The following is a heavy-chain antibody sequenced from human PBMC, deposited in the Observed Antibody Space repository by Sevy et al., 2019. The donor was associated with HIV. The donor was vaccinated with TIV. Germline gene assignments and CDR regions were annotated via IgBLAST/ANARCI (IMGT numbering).Heavy chain of an antibody. J-gene: IGHJ6*02. D-gene: IGHD6-13*01. CDR3: ANSRGRFHGSSWIYYDYSMDV. Sequence: GGSLRLSCAASGFIFRNYGMHWVRQAPGKGLEWVALISNDGSDKNYVDSVKGRFTISRYNSKDIVYLQMNSLRAEDTAVYHCANSRGRFHGSSWIYYDYSMDVWGQGTTVTVSS. V-gene: IGHV3-30*18. CDR2: ISNDGSDK. CDR1: GFIFRNYG.